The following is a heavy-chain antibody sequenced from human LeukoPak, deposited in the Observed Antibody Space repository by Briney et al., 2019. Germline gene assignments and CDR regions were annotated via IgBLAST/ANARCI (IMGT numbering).Heavy chain of an antibody. CDR3: ARHSGPYSSSWFDY. V-gene: IGHV4-39*01. Sequence: PSETLSLTCAVYGGSFTGYYWGWIRQPPGKGLEWIGSIYYSGSTYYNPSLKSRVTISVDTSKNQFSLKLSSVTAADTAVFYCARHSGPYSSSWFDYWGQGTLVTVSS. D-gene: IGHD6-13*01. CDR1: GGSFTGYY. CDR2: IYYSGST. J-gene: IGHJ4*02.